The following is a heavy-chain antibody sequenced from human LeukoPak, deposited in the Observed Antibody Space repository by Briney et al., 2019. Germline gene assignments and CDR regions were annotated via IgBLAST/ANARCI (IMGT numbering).Heavy chain of an antibody. D-gene: IGHD4-17*01. V-gene: IGHV1-69*05. CDR2: IIPIFGTA. CDR3: ARGGSDGDYALFDY. J-gene: IGHJ4*02. Sequence: ASVKVSCKASGGTFSSYAISWVRQAPGQGLEWMGGIIPIFGTANYAQKFQGRVTITTDESTSTAYMELSSLRSEDTAVYCCARGGSDGDYALFDYWGQGTLVTVSS. CDR1: GGTFSSYA.